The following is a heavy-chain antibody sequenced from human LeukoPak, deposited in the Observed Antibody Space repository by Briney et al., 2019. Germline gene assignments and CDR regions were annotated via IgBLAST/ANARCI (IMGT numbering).Heavy chain of an antibody. CDR3: AKQLGYCSDGSCYFPY. Sequence: GGSLRLSCAASGFTFSSYTMNWVRQAPGKGLEWVSAISNNGGYTYYADSVQGRFTISRDNSKSTLCLQMNSLRAEDTAVYYCAKQLGYCSDGSCYFPYWGQGTLVPVSS. CDR1: GFTFSSYT. J-gene: IGHJ4*02. CDR2: ISNNGGYT. D-gene: IGHD2-15*01. V-gene: IGHV3-23*01.